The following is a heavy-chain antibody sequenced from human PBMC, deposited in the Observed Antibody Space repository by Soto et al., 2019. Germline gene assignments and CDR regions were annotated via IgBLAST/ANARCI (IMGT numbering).Heavy chain of an antibody. CDR1: GFTISGCS. Sequence: GGSLRLSCEASGFTISGCSMNWARQAPGKGLEWLAYITIRTGNIVYADSVRGRFTISADNAENSVFLQMNSLRDEDTAVYFCVRDRDLDRDMVHADLWGQGTLVTVSS. CDR3: VRDRDLDRDMVHADL. CDR2: ITIRTGNI. J-gene: IGHJ4*01. D-gene: IGHD5-18*01. V-gene: IGHV3-48*02.